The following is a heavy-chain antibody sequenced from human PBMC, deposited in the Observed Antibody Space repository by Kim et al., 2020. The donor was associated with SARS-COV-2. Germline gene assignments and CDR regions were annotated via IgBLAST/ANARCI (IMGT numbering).Heavy chain of an antibody. D-gene: IGHD2-15*01. CDR1: GFTFGDYA. V-gene: IGHV3-9*01. Sequence: GGSLRRSCAASGFTFGDYAMPWVRQGPGRGLEWVSGISYNRGIITYADSVKGRFTISRDNVKNSLYLQMNSLRVEDTALYYCTKDKSVARRQIAFEMWGRGTSVTVST. CDR3: TKDKSVARRQIAFEM. J-gene: IGHJ3*02. CDR2: ISYNRGII.